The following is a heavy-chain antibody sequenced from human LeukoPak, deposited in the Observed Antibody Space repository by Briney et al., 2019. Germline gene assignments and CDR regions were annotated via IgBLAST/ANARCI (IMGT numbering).Heavy chain of an antibody. V-gene: IGHV3-21*01. CDR3: ARVRGGEDGMDV. CDR2: ISSSSSYI. Sequence: GGSLRLPCAASGFTFSSYSMNWVRQAPGKGLEWVSSISSSSSYIYYADSVKGRFTISRDNAKNSLYLQMNSLRAEDTAVYYCARVRGGEDGMDVWGQGTTVTVSS. CDR1: GFTFSSYS. J-gene: IGHJ6*02. D-gene: IGHD4-17*01.